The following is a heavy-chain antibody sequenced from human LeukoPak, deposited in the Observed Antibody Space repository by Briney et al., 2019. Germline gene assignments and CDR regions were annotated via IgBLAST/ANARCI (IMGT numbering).Heavy chain of an antibody. CDR1: GFMFSSYG. D-gene: IGHD4-23*01. CDR2: MSGPGDNT. J-gene: IGHJ4*02. Sequence: PGGSLRLSCTASGFMFSSYGMSWVRQAPGKGLEWVSSMSGPGDNTFYAASVKGRLTISRDNSKNMLFLQMSSLRAEDTAVYYCAQTHGGSPPRWFLHWGQGALVTVSS. CDR3: AQTHGGSPPRWFLH. V-gene: IGHV3-23*01.